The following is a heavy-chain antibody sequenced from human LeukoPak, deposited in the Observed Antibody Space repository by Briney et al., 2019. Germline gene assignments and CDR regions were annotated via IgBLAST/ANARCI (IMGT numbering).Heavy chain of an antibody. D-gene: IGHD6-25*01. CDR3: VRIAADHPKNYFHYGMDV. CDR2: THYTGIT. Sequence: PSETLSLTCTVSGGSISSSSDYWGWVRQPPGRGLEWIGRTHYTGITYYNPTLESRLTISVDTSKNQFSLKLSSVTAADTAVFYCVRIAADHPKNYFHYGMDVWGQGTTVTVSS. CDR1: GGSISSSSDY. V-gene: IGHV4-39*01. J-gene: IGHJ6*02.